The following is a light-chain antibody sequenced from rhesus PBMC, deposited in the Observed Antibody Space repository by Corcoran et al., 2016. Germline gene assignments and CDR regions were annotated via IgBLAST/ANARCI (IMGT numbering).Light chain of an antibody. V-gene: IGKV1-74*01. Sequence: DIQMTQSPSSLSASVGDRVTITCRASENVNKYLHWYKQKPGKAPRLLIYKASTVQSWVPARFSGSGSGTDFTLTISSLQPEDFATYYCQHSYGSPYSFGQGTKVEIK. CDR3: QHSYGSPYS. J-gene: IGKJ2*01. CDR2: KAS. CDR1: ENVNKY.